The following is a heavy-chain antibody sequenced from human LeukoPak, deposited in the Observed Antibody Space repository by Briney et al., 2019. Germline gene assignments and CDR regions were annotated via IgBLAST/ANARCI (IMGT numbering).Heavy chain of an antibody. D-gene: IGHD6-19*01. Sequence: GGSLRLSCAASGLTFTTYSMNWVRQAPGKGLEWASSISNSGSHIYYANSVKGRFSISRDNAKNSLYLQMNSLGAEDTAVYYCVTEPGIYSSGWYSQEYFDHWGQGTLVTVSS. CDR3: VTEPGIYSSGWYSQEYFDH. J-gene: IGHJ4*02. CDR2: ISNSGSHI. V-gene: IGHV3-21*01. CDR1: GLTFTTYS.